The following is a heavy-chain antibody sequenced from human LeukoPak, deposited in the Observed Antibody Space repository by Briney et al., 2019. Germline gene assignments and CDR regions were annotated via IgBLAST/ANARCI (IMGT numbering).Heavy chain of an antibody. J-gene: IGHJ4*02. Sequence: GGSLRLSCAASGFTFGNSWMHWVRQAPGKGLVWVSRINGDGSSTSYADSVKGRFTISRDNAKNTLYLHMNSLRAEDTAVYYCSRGGANVLNDWGQGTLVTVSS. CDR1: GFTFGNSW. CDR3: SRGGANVLND. CDR2: INGDGSST. V-gene: IGHV3-74*01. D-gene: IGHD4/OR15-4a*01.